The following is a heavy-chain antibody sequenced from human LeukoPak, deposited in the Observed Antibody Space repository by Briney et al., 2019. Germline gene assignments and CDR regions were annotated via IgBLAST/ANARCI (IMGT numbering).Heavy chain of an antibody. D-gene: IGHD3-9*01. Sequence: SETLSLTCTVSGGSISSYYWSWIRQPPGKGLEWIGYIYYSGSTNYNPSLKSRVTISVDTSKNQFSLKLSSVTAADTAVYYCARKYYDILTGGNYFDYWGQGTLVTVSS. V-gene: IGHV4-59*01. CDR3: ARKYYDILTGGNYFDY. J-gene: IGHJ4*02. CDR1: GGSISSYY. CDR2: IYYSGST.